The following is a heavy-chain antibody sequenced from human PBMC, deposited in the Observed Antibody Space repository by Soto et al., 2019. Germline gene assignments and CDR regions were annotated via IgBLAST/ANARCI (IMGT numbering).Heavy chain of an antibody. CDR1: GGSIISTSYQ. J-gene: IGHJ4*02. CDR2: IDYSGST. Sequence: QLQLQESGPGLVKPSETLSLTCTVSGGSIISTSYQWGWIRQPPGKGLEWVGAIDYSGSTYYNPSLKSRVTISVDTSKNQLSLKLTSVTAADTAVYYCARISYIHVGDYWGQGTLVTVSS. CDR3: ARISYIHVGDY. D-gene: IGHD3-10*01. V-gene: IGHV4-39*01.